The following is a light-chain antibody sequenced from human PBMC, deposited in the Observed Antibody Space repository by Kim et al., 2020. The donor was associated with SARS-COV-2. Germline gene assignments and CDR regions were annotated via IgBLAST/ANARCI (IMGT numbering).Light chain of an antibody. CDR2: GAS. CDR1: QTVSRNQ. CDR3: QQYGNSRT. Sequence: SLSPGERATLYCRASQTVSRNQWAWYQQKPGQAPRLLIYGASSRATGIPDRFSGRGSGTDFSLTISRLEPEDCAVYYCQQYGNSRTFGQGTKVEIK. V-gene: IGKV3-20*01. J-gene: IGKJ1*01.